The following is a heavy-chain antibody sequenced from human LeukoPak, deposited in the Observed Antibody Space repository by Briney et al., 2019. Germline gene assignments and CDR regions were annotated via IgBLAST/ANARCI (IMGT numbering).Heavy chain of an antibody. CDR1: GFTFSSYW. J-gene: IGHJ3*02. D-gene: IGHD6-13*01. V-gene: IGHV3-7*01. CDR2: IKQDGSEK. CDR3: ARIDCSGSSWYVLPLAFDI. Sequence: GGSLRLSCAASGFTFSSYWMSWVRQAPGKGLEWVANIKQDGSEKYYVDSVKGRFTISRDNAKNSLYLQMNSLRAEDTAVYYCARIDCSGSSWYVLPLAFDIWGQGTMVTVSS.